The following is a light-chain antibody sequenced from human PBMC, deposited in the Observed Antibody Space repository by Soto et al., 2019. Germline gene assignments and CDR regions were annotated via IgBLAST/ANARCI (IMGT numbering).Light chain of an antibody. CDR1: QDISTL. V-gene: IGKV1D-12*01. CDR2: GAS. CDR3: QQADGLPLT. Sequence: DIQMTQSPSSESASIGDTVTITCRASQDISTLLAWYQQKPGKAPKLLIYGASTLESGVPSRFSGRGSGTDFTRTVSSLQHEDFAIYCCQQADGLPLTFGGGTKVEIK. J-gene: IGKJ4*01.